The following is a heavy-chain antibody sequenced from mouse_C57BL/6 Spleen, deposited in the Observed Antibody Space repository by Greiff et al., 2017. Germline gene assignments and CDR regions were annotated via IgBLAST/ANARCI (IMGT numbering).Heavy chain of an antibody. CDR1: GFSLSTSGMG. V-gene: IGHV8-12*01. CDR2: IYWDDDK. Sequence: QVTLKVSGPGILQSSQTLSLTCSFSGFSLSTSGMGVSWLRQPSGQGLDWLAPIYWDDDKRYNPSLKSQLTVSKDTSRNQVFVKITSVDTADTATDYCDRSGCISNYGYFDVWGTGTTVTVSS. D-gene: IGHD1-3*01. CDR3: DRSGCISNYGYFDV. J-gene: IGHJ1*03.